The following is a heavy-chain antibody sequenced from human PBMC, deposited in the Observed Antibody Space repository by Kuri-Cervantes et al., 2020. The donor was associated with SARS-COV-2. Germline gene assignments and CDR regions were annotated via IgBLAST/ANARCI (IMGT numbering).Heavy chain of an antibody. CDR3: ARDGKRWFRFQH. Sequence: GESLKISCAASGFTVSSNYMSWVRQAPGKGLEWVSVIYSGGSTYYADSVKGRFTISRDNSKNTLYLQMNSLRAEDTAVYYCARDGKRWFRFQHWGQGTLVTVSS. J-gene: IGHJ1*01. D-gene: IGHD4-23*01. CDR2: IYSGGST. CDR1: GFTVSSNY. V-gene: IGHV3-53*01.